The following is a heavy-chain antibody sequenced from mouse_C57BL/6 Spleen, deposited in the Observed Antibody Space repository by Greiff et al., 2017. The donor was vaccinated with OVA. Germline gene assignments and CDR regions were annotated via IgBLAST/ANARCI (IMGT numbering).Heavy chain of an antibody. Sequence: EVKLVESEGGLVQPGSSMKLSCTASGFTFSDYYMAWVRQVPEKGLEWVANINYDGSSTYYLDSLKSRFIISRDNAKNILYLQMSSLKSEDTDTYYCAREPYRNYGLWYFDVWGTGTTVTVSS. CDR3: AREPYRNYGLWYFDV. J-gene: IGHJ1*03. D-gene: IGHD2-5*01. CDR1: GFTFSDYY. CDR2: INYDGSST. V-gene: IGHV5-16*01.